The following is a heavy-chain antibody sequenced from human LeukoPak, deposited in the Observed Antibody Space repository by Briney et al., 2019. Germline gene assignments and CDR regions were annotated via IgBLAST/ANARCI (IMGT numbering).Heavy chain of an antibody. V-gene: IGHV3-33*01. D-gene: IGHD4-23*01. CDR3: GRVGYGGYSVPIDY. CDR1: GFIFTKYG. Sequence: GGSLRLSCAASGFIFTKYGMHWVRQARGWSGWQLKGRFAISRDDSNNILYLEMNSLTAEDTAIYYCGRVGYGGYSVPIDYWGQGTLVTVSS. J-gene: IGHJ4*02.